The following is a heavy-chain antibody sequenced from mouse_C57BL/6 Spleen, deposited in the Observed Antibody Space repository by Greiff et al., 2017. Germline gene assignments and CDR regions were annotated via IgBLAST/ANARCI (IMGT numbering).Heavy chain of an antibody. D-gene: IGHD1-1*01. CDR1: GFTFSDYY. J-gene: IGHJ1*03. Sequence: EVQRVESGGGLVQPGGSLKLSCAASGFTFSDYYMYWVRQTPEKRLEWVAYISNGGGSTYYPDTVKGRFTISRDNAKNTRYLQMSRLKSEDTAMYYCARPVSSYGYFDVWGTGTTVTVSS. CDR3: ARPVSSYGYFDV. V-gene: IGHV5-12*01. CDR2: ISNGGGST.